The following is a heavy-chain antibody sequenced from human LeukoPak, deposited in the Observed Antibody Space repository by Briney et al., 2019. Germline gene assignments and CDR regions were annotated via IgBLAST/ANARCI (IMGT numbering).Heavy chain of an antibody. V-gene: IGHV3-33*08. D-gene: IGHD3-10*01. J-gene: IGHJ3*02. CDR2: IWYDGSNK. Sequence: GGSLRLSCAASGFTFSSYSMNWVRQAPGKGLEWVAVIWYDGSNKYYADSVKGRFTISRDNSKNTLYLQMNSLRAEDTAVYYCARFGELRAFDIWGQGTMVTVSS. CDR3: ARFGELRAFDI. CDR1: GFTFSSYS.